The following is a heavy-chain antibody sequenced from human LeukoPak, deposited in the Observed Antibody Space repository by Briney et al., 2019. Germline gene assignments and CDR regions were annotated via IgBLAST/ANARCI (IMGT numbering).Heavy chain of an antibody. CDR2: INSDGTTT. CDR1: GFTFSNYF. J-gene: IGHJ5*02. D-gene: IGHD2-15*01. Sequence: GGSLRLSCAASGFTFSNYFMHWVRQAPGKGLVWVSRINSDGTTTMYADSVKGRFTISRDNAKNTLHLQMNSLRDEDTAVYYCARRVDATRWFDPWGQGTLVAVSS. V-gene: IGHV3-74*03. CDR3: ARRVDATRWFDP.